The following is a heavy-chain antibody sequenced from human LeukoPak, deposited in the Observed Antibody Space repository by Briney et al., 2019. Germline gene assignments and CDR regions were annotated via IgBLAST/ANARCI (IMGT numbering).Heavy chain of an antibody. J-gene: IGHJ4*02. CDR2: IYPNTGGT. V-gene: IGHV1-2*02. D-gene: IGHD3-9*01. CDR1: VYTFSGYY. Sequence: ASVNVSCKASVYTFSGYYIHWVRQAPGHGLEWMGWIYPNTGGTNFAQNCQGRVTMTTVTSISTAYMELSRLRSDDTAVYYCARVVDILTGHDTALDYWGQGTLVTVSS. CDR3: ARVVDILTGHDTALDY.